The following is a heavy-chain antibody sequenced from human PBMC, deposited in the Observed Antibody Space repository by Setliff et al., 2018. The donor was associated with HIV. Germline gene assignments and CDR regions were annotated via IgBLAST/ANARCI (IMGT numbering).Heavy chain of an antibody. Sequence: SETLSLTCTVSGVSVSSGGYYWSWIRQHPGKGLEWIGYVYYTGTSYFNPSLKSRITISVDTSKNHLSLKLGFVTAADTAVYYCARGESTTWDLAEYFQHWGHGTLVTV. V-gene: IGHV4-31*03. CDR2: VYYTGTS. CDR1: GVSVSSGGYY. J-gene: IGHJ1*01. CDR3: ARGESTTWDLAEYFQH. D-gene: IGHD2-2*01.